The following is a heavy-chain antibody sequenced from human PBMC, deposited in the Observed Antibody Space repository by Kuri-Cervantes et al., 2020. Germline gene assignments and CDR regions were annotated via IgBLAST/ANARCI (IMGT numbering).Heavy chain of an antibody. V-gene: IGHV3-30*02. CDR1: GFTFSSYG. Sequence: GESLKISCAASGFTFSSYGMHWVRQAPGKGLEWVAVIWYDGSNKYYADSVKGRFTISRDNSKNTLYLQMNSLRAEDTAVYYCAKGGLAAAGPNWFDPWGQGTLVTVYS. CDR2: IWYDGSNK. CDR3: AKGGLAAAGPNWFDP. J-gene: IGHJ5*02. D-gene: IGHD6-13*01.